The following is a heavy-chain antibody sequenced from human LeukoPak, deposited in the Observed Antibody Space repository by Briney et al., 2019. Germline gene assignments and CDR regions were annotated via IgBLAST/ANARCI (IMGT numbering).Heavy chain of an antibody. CDR2: ISAYDGNT. D-gene: IGHD1-26*01. V-gene: IGHV1-18*01. CDR3: VRMAPPAYSGSYSSPTYY. Sequence: GASVKVSCKASGYTFTSYGISWVRQAPGQGLEWMGWISAYDGNTNTAQKLQGTVTMTPDTTPSTAYIEMRSLRSDDTPAYISVRMAPPAYSGSYSSPTYYWRQGTPVTAYS. J-gene: IGHJ4*02. CDR1: GYTFTSYG.